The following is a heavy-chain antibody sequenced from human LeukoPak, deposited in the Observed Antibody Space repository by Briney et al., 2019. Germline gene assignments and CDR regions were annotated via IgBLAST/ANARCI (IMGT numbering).Heavy chain of an antibody. CDR1: GGSISSGDYS. J-gene: IGHJ5*02. CDR2: IYYSGST. CDR3: ARTPATAIPERNWFDP. Sequence: SETLSLTCTVSGGSISSGDYSWSWIRQPPGKGLEWIGYIYYSGSTYYNPSLKSRVTISVDTSKNQFSLKLSSVTAADTAVYYCARTPATAIPERNWFDPWGQGTLVTVSS. D-gene: IGHD2-21*02. V-gene: IGHV4-30-4*01.